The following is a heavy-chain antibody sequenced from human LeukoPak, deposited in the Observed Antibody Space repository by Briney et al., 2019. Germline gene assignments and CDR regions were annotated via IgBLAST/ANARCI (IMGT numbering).Heavy chain of an antibody. CDR3: ARGPPTYYYDSSARGWGAELDY. CDR1: GGSFSGYY. D-gene: IGHD3-22*01. J-gene: IGHJ4*02. V-gene: IGHV4-34*01. CDR2: INHSGST. Sequence: SETLSLNCAVYGGSFSGYYWSWIRQPPGKGLEWIGEINHSGSTNYNPPLKSRVTISVDTSKNQFSLKLSSVTAADTAVYYCARGPPTYYYDSSARGWGAELDYWGQGTLVTVSS.